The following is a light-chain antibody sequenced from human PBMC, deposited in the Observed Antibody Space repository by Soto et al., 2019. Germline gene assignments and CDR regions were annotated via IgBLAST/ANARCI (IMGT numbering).Light chain of an antibody. CDR3: QHCTTAWT. CDR1: QRISTW. Sequence: TCRASQRISTWLAWYQHKPGKAPKLLISDAASLDTGFPSSFIGSGSGTDVTGPLSRLYPGDFATYYDQHCTTAWTVAGGTKVDIK. J-gene: IGKJ4*01. V-gene: IGKV1-5*01. CDR2: DAA.